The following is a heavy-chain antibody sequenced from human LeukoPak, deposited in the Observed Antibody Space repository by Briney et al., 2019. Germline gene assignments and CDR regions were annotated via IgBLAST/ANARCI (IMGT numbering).Heavy chain of an antibody. CDR3: ARDHLAVAGTGVFDP. J-gene: IGHJ5*02. CDR1: GGSISSSNW. Sequence: SGTLSLTCAVSGGSISSSNWWSWVRQPPGKGLEWIGEIYHSGSTNYNPSLKSRVTISVDRSKNQFSLKLSSVTAADTAVYYCARDHLAVAGTGVFDPWGQGTLVTVSS. V-gene: IGHV4-4*02. D-gene: IGHD6-19*01. CDR2: IYHSGST.